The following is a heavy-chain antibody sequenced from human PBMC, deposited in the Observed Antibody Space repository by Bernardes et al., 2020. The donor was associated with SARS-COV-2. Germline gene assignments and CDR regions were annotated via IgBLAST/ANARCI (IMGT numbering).Heavy chain of an antibody. V-gene: IGHV1-24*01. J-gene: IGHJ4*02. CDR1: GYTLTELS. D-gene: IGHD3-22*01. CDR2: FDPEDGET. Sequence: ASVKVSCKVSGYTLTELSMHWVRQAPGKGLEWMGGFDPEDGETIYAQKFQGRVTMTEDTSTDTAYMELSSLRSEDTAVYYCATVDFNYDSSGSHFDYWGQGTLVTVSS. CDR3: ATVDFNYDSSGSHFDY.